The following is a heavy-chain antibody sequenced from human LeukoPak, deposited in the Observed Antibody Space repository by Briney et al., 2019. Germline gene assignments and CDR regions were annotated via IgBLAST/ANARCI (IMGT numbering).Heavy chain of an antibody. V-gene: IGHV1-69*13. Sequence: ASVKVSCKASGGTFSSHAISWVRQAPGQGLEWMGGIIPIFGTANYAQKFQGRVTITADESTSTAYMELSSLRSEDTAVYYCARFGNSWMDYWGQGTLVTVSS. CDR1: GGTFSSHA. D-gene: IGHD6-13*01. CDR3: ARFGNSWMDY. J-gene: IGHJ4*02. CDR2: IIPIFGTA.